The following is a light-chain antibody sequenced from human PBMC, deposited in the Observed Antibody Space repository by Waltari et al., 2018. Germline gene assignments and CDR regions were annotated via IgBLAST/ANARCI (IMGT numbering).Light chain of an antibody. Sequence: IVLTQSPGTLSLSPGVRATLSCRASQSVSDTYLAWYQQKPGQGPRLLIYAASSRATGVPDRFSGSGSGTDFTLTISRLEPEDFAVYYCQQYGSSPTFGQGTKLEIK. V-gene: IGKV3-20*01. CDR1: QSVSDTY. CDR2: AAS. CDR3: QQYGSSPT. J-gene: IGKJ2*01.